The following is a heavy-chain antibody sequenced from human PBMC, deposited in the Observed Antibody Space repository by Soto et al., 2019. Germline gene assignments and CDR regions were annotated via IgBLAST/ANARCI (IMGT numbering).Heavy chain of an antibody. V-gene: IGHV3-33*01. CDR1: GFTFSSYG. CDR2: IWYDGSNK. Sequence: QVQLVESGGGVVQPGRSLRLSCAASGFTFSSYGMHWVRQAPGKGLEWVAVIWYDGSNKYYADSVKGRFTISRDNYKNTLYLQMNSLRAEDTAVYYCARDPDYYGSGVFDYWGQGTLVTVSS. D-gene: IGHD3-10*01. J-gene: IGHJ4*02. CDR3: ARDPDYYGSGVFDY.